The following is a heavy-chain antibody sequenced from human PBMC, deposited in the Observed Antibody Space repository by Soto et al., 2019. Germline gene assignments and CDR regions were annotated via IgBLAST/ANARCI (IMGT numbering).Heavy chain of an antibody. CDR3: ARAGLLFFLWFGELSNWFAP. Sequence: SETLSLTCAVYGGSFSGYYWSWIRQPPGKGLEWIGEINHSGSTNYNPSLKSRVTISVDTSKNQFSLKLSSVTAADTAVYYCARAGLLFFLWFGELSNWFAPWGQRTLVTVSS. V-gene: IGHV4-34*01. CDR1: GGSFSGYY. CDR2: INHSGST. J-gene: IGHJ5*01. D-gene: IGHD3-10*01.